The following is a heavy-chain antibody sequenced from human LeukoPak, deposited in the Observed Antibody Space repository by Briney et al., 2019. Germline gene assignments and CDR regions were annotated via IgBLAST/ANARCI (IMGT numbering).Heavy chain of an antibody. Sequence: GGSLRLSCAASGFTFDDYAMHWVRQPPGKGPEWVSSISWNSGSTTYADSVRGRFTISRDNAKNALYLQMNSLRAEDTALYYCAKDVRKELKPHSSSLGSGYLDYWGQGALVTVSS. J-gene: IGHJ4*02. CDR3: AKDVRKELKPHSSSLGSGYLDY. CDR2: ISWNSGST. D-gene: IGHD6-13*01. V-gene: IGHV3-9*01. CDR1: GFTFDDYA.